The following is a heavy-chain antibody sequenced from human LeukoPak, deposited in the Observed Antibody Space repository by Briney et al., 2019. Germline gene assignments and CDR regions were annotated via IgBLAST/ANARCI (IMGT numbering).Heavy chain of an antibody. CDR2: IYHSGTT. J-gene: IGHJ5*02. V-gene: IGHV4-38-2*02. Sequence: PSETLSLTCSVSGYSISSGYYWGWIRQPPGKGLEWIGSIYHSGTTYYNPSLKSRVTISVDTSKNQFSLKLSSVTAADTAVYYCARQGESITMVRGVTFDPWGQGTLVTVSS. CDR1: GYSISSGYY. D-gene: IGHD3-10*01. CDR3: ARQGESITMVRGVTFDP.